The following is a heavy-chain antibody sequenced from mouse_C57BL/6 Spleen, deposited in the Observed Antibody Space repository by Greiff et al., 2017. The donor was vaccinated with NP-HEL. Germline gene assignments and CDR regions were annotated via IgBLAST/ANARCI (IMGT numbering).Heavy chain of an antibody. Sequence: EVKLMESGGGLVKPGGSLKLSCAASGFTFSSYTMSWVRQTPEKRLEWVATISGGGGNTYYPDSVKGRFTISRDNAKNTLYLQMSSLRSEDTALYYCARKGFSTMVFDYWGQGTTLTVSS. CDR2: ISGGGGNT. CDR1: GFTFSSYT. CDR3: ARKGFSTMVFDY. J-gene: IGHJ2*01. D-gene: IGHD2-2*01. V-gene: IGHV5-9*01.